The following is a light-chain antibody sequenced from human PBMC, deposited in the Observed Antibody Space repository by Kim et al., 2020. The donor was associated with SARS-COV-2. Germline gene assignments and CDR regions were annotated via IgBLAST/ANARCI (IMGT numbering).Light chain of an antibody. Sequence: SYELTQPPSVSVSPGQTASITCSGDNLVDKYACWYQQKPGQSPVLVIYQDSKRPSGIPERFSGSNSGNTATLTISGTQAMDEADYYCQAWDSSTSVFGGG. V-gene: IGLV3-1*01. J-gene: IGLJ3*02. CDR2: QDS. CDR3: QAWDSSTSV. CDR1: NLVDKY.